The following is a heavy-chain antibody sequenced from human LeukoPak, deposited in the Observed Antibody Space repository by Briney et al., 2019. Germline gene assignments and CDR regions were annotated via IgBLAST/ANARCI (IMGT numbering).Heavy chain of an antibody. J-gene: IGHJ4*02. V-gene: IGHV1-18*01. Sequence: ASVKGSCKASGYTFTIYGISWVRQAPGQGLEWMGWITAYNGNTNYAQKLQGRVTMTTDTSTSTAYMELRSLRSDDTAVYYCAREEVAAAGTQFDYWGQGTLLTVSS. CDR3: AREEVAAAGTQFDY. CDR2: ITAYNGNT. CDR1: GYTFTIYG. D-gene: IGHD6-13*01.